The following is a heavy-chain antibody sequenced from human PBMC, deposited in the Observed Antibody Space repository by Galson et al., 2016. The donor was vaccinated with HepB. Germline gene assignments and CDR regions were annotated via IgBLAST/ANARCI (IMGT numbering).Heavy chain of an antibody. V-gene: IGHV3-23*01. CDR1: GFTFSSYA. D-gene: IGHD3-3*01. J-gene: IGHJ4*02. CDR3: AKAFGVGFWSAYDY. Sequence: SLRLSCAASGFTFSSYAMSWVRQAPGKGLEWVSGINSGGITLYADSVRGRFTISRDNSKNTMYLQMNSLRAEDTAVYYCAKAFGVGFWSAYDYWGQGTLVTVSS. CDR2: INSGGIT.